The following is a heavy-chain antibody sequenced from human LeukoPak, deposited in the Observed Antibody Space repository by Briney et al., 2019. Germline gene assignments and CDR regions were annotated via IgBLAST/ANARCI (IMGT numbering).Heavy chain of an antibody. V-gene: IGHV3-21*01. Sequence: GGSLRLSCAASEFTFSSYSMNWGRQAPGKGLEWVSSISSSSSYIYYADSVKGRFTISRDNAKNSLYLQMNSLRAEDTAVYYCARDSSGSQFDYWGQGTLVTVSS. CDR2: ISSSSSYI. D-gene: IGHD3-10*01. CDR3: ARDSSGSQFDY. J-gene: IGHJ4*02. CDR1: EFTFSSYS.